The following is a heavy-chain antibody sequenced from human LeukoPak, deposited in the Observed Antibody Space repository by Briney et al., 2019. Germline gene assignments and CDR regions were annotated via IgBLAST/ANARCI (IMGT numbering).Heavy chain of an antibody. CDR1: GFTFSTYN. Sequence: GGSLRLSCAASGFTFSTYNMNWVRQAPGKGLEWVSSISPDSTSIYYADSLRGRFTISRDNAKNSLYLQMNSLRAQATAVYYCARDIAAAAADPHYFWGQGTLVTVSS. V-gene: IGHV3-21*01. D-gene: IGHD6-13*01. CDR3: ARDIAAAAADPHYF. J-gene: IGHJ4*02. CDR2: ISPDSTSI.